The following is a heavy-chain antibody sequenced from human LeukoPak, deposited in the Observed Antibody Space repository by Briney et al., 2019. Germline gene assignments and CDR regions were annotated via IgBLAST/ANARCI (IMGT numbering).Heavy chain of an antibody. V-gene: IGHV4-61*02. J-gene: IGHJ4*02. CDR1: GGSISSGSYY. Sequence: PSETLSLTCTVSGGSISSGSYYWSWIRQPAGKGLEWIGRIYTSGSTNYNPSLKSRVTISVDTSKNQFSLKLSSVTAAGTAVYYCAIDDYGDYGIDYWGQGTLVTVSS. D-gene: IGHD4-17*01. CDR3: AIDDYGDYGIDY. CDR2: IYTSGST.